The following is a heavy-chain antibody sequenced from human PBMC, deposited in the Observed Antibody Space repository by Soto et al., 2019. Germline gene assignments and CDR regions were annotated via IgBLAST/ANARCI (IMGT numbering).Heavy chain of an antibody. V-gene: IGHV3-7*01. J-gene: IGHJ4*02. CDR3: SRSLDS. CDR1: GFTFGNFW. Sequence: GGSLRLSCATSGFTFGNFWMDWVRQAPGKGLEWLANISPDASEKHCVDSVQGRFTISRDNAKNSLYLQMSRLTAEDSALYYCSRSLDSWGQGTRVTVSS. CDR2: ISPDASEK.